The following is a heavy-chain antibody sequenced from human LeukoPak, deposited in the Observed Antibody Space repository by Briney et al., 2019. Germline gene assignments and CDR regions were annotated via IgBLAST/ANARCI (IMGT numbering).Heavy chain of an antibody. D-gene: IGHD3-3*01. CDR3: ARFRSYDFWSGNQYYYYGMDV. CDR1: GASISSYY. J-gene: IGHJ6*02. CDR2: IYYSGST. V-gene: IGHV4-59*01. Sequence: PSETLSLTCTVSGASISSYYWSWIRLPPGKGLEWLGYIYYSGSTNYNPSLKSRVTISVDTSKNQFSLKLSSVTAADTAVYYCARFRSYDFWSGNQYYYYGMDVWGQGTTVTVSS.